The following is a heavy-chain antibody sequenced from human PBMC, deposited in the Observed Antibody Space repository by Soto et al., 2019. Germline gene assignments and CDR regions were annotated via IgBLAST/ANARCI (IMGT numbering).Heavy chain of an antibody. V-gene: IGHV3-66*01. D-gene: IGHD1-26*01. Sequence: EVQLVESGGGLVQPGGSLRLSCAASGFTVSDKFMNWVRQAPGKGLEWVSIISSGGSTHSADSVKGRFTISTDNSKHTLSLQMNTLSAEDTAVSHCAGDGSHAGIDVGGQGTTVTVSS. J-gene: IGHJ6*02. CDR3: AGDGSHAGIDV. CDR2: ISSGGST. CDR1: GFTVSDKF.